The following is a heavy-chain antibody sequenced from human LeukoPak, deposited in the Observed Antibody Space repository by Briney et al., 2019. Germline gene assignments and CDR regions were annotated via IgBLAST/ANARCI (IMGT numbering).Heavy chain of an antibody. J-gene: IGHJ4*02. Sequence: ASVKVSCKASGYTFTGYYMHWVRQAPGQGLEWMGWINPNSGGTNYAQKFQGRVTMTRDTSISTAYMELSRLRSDDTAVYYCARAYGSSGASFDYWGQGTLVTVSS. V-gene: IGHV1-2*02. CDR3: ARAYGSSGASFDY. CDR2: INPNSGGT. CDR1: GYTFTGYY. D-gene: IGHD6-13*01.